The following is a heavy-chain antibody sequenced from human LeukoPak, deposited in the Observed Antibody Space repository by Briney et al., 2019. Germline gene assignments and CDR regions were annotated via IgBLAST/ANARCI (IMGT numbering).Heavy chain of an antibody. CDR1: GYMFSFYG. CDR3: AKTMEGHLNDL. CDR2: ISPHNGQT. V-gene: IGHV1-18*01. D-gene: IGHD1-14*01. Sequence: ASVTVSCKASGYMFSFYGITWVRQAPGQGLEWMGWISPHNGQTLYAQEVQDRLIMTTDASTTTAYMDLRSLRSDDTAVYYCAKTMEGHLNDLWGRGTLVTVSS. J-gene: IGHJ5*02.